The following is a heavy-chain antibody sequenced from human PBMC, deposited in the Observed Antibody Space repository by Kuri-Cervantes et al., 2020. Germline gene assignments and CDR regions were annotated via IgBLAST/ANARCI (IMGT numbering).Heavy chain of an antibody. D-gene: IGHD1-14*01. CDR1: GVTVSSNY. Sequence: GESLKISCAASGVTVSSNYMSWVRQAPGKGLEWVANIKQDGSEKYYVDSVKGRFTISRDNAKNSLYLQMNSLRAEDTAVYYCAREPGIAFDIWGQGTMVTVSS. CDR3: AREPGIAFDI. CDR2: IKQDGSEK. J-gene: IGHJ3*02. V-gene: IGHV3-7*01.